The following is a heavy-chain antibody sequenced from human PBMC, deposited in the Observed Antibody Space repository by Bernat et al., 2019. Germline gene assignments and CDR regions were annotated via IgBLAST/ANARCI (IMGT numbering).Heavy chain of an antibody. D-gene: IGHD4-23*01. Sequence: EVQLVESGGGLVQPGGSLKLSCAASGFIFSDSVMHWVRQASGKGPEWVGRIRRKGGNYTTAYAASAKGRFTISRDDSENTAFLQMDSLKTEDTAMYYCTAEVGTSSYYWFDPWGPGTLVTVSS. V-gene: IGHV3-73*01. CDR3: TAEVGTSSYYWFDP. CDR2: IRRKGGNYTT. J-gene: IGHJ5*02. CDR1: GFIFSDSV.